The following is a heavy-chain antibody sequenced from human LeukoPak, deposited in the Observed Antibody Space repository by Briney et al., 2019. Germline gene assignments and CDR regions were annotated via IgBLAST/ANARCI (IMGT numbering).Heavy chain of an antibody. D-gene: IGHD2-2*01. CDR1: GFTFDDYT. CDR3: AKGQYCSSTSCFMAFDY. CDR2: IYGNGVST. V-gene: IGHV3-43*01. J-gene: IGHJ4*02. Sequence: GGSLRLSCEASGFTFDDYTMHWVRQAPGKGLEWVSLIYGNGVSTYYSDSVKGRFTISRDNSKNSLFLQMSSLRSEDTALYYCAKGQYCSSTSCFMAFDYWGQGTRVTVSS.